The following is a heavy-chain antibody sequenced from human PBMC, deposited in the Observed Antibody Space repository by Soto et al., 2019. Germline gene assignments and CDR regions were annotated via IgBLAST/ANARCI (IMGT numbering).Heavy chain of an antibody. Sequence: ASVKVSCKASGYTFTGYYMHWVRQAPGQGLEWMGWINPNSGGTNDAQKFQGWVTMTRDTSISTAYMELSRLRSDDTAVYYWAGGGWNIGVATKKDHYYYYYMDVWGKGTTVTVSS. V-gene: IGHV1-2*04. CDR3: AGGGWNIGVATKKDHYYYYYMDV. D-gene: IGHD5-12*01. CDR2: INPNSGGT. J-gene: IGHJ6*03. CDR1: GYTFTGYY.